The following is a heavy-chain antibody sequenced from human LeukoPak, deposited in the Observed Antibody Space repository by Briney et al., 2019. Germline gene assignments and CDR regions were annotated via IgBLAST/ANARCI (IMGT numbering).Heavy chain of an antibody. V-gene: IGHV3-30*18. CDR1: GFTFSSYG. CDR2: ISYDGSNK. D-gene: IGHD3-16*02. Sequence: GGSLRLSCAASGFTFSSYGVHWVRQAPGKGLEWVAVISYDGSNKYYADSVRGRFTISRDNSNNTLYLQINSLRAEDTAVYYCAKTPSLWWFDPWGQGTLVTVSS. J-gene: IGHJ5*02. CDR3: AKTPSLWWFDP.